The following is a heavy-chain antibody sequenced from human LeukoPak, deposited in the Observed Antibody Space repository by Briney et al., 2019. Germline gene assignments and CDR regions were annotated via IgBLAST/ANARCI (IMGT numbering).Heavy chain of an antibody. V-gene: IGHV1-18*01. Sequence: ASVKVSCKASGYTFTSYGISWVRQAPGQGLEWMGWISVYNGNTNYAQKLQGRVTMTTDTSTSTAYMKLMSLRSDDTAVYYCARDDPDDFWSGYYSHFDYWGQGTLVTVSS. J-gene: IGHJ4*02. CDR1: GYTFTSYG. CDR2: ISVYNGNT. CDR3: ARDDPDDFWSGYYSHFDY. D-gene: IGHD3-3*01.